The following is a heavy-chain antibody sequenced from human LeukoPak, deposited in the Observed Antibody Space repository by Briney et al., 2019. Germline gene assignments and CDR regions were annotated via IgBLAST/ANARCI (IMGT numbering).Heavy chain of an antibody. CDR2: ISGGGTST. J-gene: IGHJ3*02. D-gene: IGHD3-16*01. CDR3: ARDGPTEVGGPRAFDI. CDR1: GFTFSSYA. V-gene: IGHV3-23*01. Sequence: GGSLRLSCAASGFTFSSYAMTWVRQAPGKGLEWVSVISGGGTSTYYADSVKGRFTISRDNFKNTLYLQMNSLRAEDTAVYYCARDGPTEVGGPRAFDIWGQGTLVIVSS.